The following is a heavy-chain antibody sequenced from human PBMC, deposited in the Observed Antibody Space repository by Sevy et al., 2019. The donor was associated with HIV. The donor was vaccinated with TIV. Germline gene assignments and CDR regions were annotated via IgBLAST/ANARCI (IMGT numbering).Heavy chain of an antibody. J-gene: IGHJ3*02. CDR1: GGSIRTYL. CDR3: GGPYSSGWSGAFDI. Sequence: SETLSLTCTVSGGSIRTYLWTWIRQPPGKGLEYIGNIFYGGSANYNPSLKSRVTISVGTSTNQLSLRLSTVTAADTAVYYCGGPYSSGWSGAFDIWGQGTMVTVSS. CDR2: IFYGGSA. D-gene: IGHD6-19*01. V-gene: IGHV4-59*08.